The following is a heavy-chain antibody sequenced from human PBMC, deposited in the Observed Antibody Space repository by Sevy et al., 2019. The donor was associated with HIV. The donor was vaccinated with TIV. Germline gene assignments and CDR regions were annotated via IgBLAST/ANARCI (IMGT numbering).Heavy chain of an antibody. J-gene: IGHJ6*02. CDR2: SYYSGST. CDR3: ARGSPEHYYGMDV. Sequence: SETLSLICTVSGGSISGFYRSWIRQPPGKGLEWIGYSYYSGSTNYNPSLKSRVTISVDTSKNQFPLKLSSVTAADTAVYYCARGSPEHYYGMDVWGQGTTVTVSS. V-gene: IGHV4-59*01. CDR1: GGSISGFY. D-gene: IGHD2-21*01.